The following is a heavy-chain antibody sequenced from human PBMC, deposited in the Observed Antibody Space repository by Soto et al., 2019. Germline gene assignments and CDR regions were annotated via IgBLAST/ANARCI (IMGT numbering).Heavy chain of an antibody. V-gene: IGHV3-48*02. CDR2: ISSGSSTI. Sequence: EVQLVESGGGLVQPGGSLRLSCAASGFTFSSYNMNWVRQAPGKGLEWLSYISSGSSTIYYADSVKGRFTISRDNAKNSLYLQMNSLREEDTAVYYCARDRKYGDALDYWGQGTLVTVSS. CDR1: GFTFSSYN. CDR3: ARDRKYGDALDY. J-gene: IGHJ4*02. D-gene: IGHD4-17*01.